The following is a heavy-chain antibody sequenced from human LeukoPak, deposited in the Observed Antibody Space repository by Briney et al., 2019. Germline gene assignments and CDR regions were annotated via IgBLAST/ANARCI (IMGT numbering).Heavy chain of an antibody. CDR2: IYYSGST. CDR1: GGSISSYY. V-gene: IGHV4-59*01. D-gene: IGHD1-1*01. CDR3: ARELDDAFDI. J-gene: IGHJ3*02. Sequence: SXTLSLTCTVSGGSISSYYWSWLRQPPGKGLEWIGYIYYSGSTNYNPSLKSRVTISVDTSKNQFSLKLSSVTAADTAVYYCARELDDAFDIWGQGTMVTVSS.